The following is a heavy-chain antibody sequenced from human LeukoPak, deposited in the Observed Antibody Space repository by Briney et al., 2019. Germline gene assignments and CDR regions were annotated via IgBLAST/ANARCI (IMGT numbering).Heavy chain of an antibody. CDR3: ARDVGRGEFDY. J-gene: IGHJ4*02. D-gene: IGHD3-10*01. V-gene: IGHV4-34*01. CDR2: INHSGST. Sequence: PSETLSLTCAVYGGSFSGYYWSWIRQPPGKGLEWIGEINHSGSTNYNPSLKSRVTISVDTSKNQFSLKLSSVTAADTAVYYCARDVGRGEFDYWGQGTLVTVSS. CDR1: GGSFSGYY.